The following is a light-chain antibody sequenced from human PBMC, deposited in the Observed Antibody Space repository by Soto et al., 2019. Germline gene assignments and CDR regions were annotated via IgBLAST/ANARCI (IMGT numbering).Light chain of an antibody. CDR3: AAWDDSLNGCV. J-gene: IGLJ1*01. V-gene: IGLV1-44*01. Sequence: QSMLTRPPSASVTPGQGVTISCSGSSSNIGTYRVSWYQHFPGTAPRLLIYSDNQRPSGVPDRFSASKSGASASLAISGLQSEDEAYFYCAAWDDSLNGCVFGTGTKVTVL. CDR1: SSNIGTYR. CDR2: SDN.